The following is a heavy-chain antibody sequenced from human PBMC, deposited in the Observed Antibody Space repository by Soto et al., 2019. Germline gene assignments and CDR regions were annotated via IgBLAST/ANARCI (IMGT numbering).Heavy chain of an antibody. CDR3: ARGLNVRYYYGMDV. CDR2: INHSGST. J-gene: IGHJ6*02. D-gene: IGHD1-1*01. V-gene: IGHV4-34*01. Sequence: PSETLSLTCAVYGGSFSGYYWSWIRQPPGKGLEWIGEINHSGSTNYNPSLKSRVTIPVDASKNQSSLKLSSVTAADTAVYYCARGLNVRYYYGMDVWGQGTTVTVSS. CDR1: GGSFSGYY.